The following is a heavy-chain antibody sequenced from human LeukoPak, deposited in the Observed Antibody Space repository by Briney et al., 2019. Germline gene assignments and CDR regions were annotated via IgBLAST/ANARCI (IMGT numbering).Heavy chain of an antibody. CDR1: GGSISSYY. CDR2: IYYSGST. J-gene: IGHJ3*02. V-gene: IGHV4-59*08. CDR3: ARHTGGYGDPIDAFDI. Sequence: SETLSLTCTVSGGSISSYYWSWIRQPPGKGLEWIGYIYYSGSTNYNPSLKSRVTISVDTSKNQFSLKLSSVTAADTAVYYCARHTGGYGDPIDAFDIWGQGTMVTVSS. D-gene: IGHD4-17*01.